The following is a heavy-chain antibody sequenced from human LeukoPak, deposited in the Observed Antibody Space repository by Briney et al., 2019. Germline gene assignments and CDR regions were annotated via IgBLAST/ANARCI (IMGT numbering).Heavy chain of an antibody. D-gene: IGHD3-22*01. J-gene: IGHJ4*02. V-gene: IGHV4-30-4*08. CDR1: GGSISSGDYY. Sequence: SSETLSLTCTVSGGSISSGDYYWSWIRQPPGRGLEWFGYIYYSGSTYYNPSLKSRVTISVDTSKNQFSLKLSSVTAADTAVYYCARGGLSWSIFYDSSGYFPYYFDYWGQGTLVTVSS. CDR2: IYYSGST. CDR3: ARGGLSWSIFYDSSGYFPYYFDY.